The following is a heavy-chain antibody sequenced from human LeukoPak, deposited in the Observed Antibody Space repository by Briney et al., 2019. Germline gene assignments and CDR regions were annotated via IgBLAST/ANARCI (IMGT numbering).Heavy chain of an antibody. V-gene: IGHV4-30-2*01. CDR3: ARIRLTYYYDSSGHFDY. J-gene: IGHJ4*02. D-gene: IGHD3-22*01. Sequence: PSETLSLTCAVSGGSISSGGYSWSWIRQPPGKGLEWIGYIYHSGSTYYNPSLKCRVTISVDRSKNQFSLKLSSVTAADTAVYYCARIRLTYYYDSSGHFDYWGQGTLVTVSS. CDR2: IYHSGST. CDR1: GGSISSGGYS.